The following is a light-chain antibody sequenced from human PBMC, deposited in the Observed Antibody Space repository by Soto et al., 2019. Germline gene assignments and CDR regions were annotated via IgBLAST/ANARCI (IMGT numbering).Light chain of an antibody. CDR2: GAY. Sequence: DIVLTQSPGTLSLSPGERATLSCRSSQTVSSNSLAWYQQKPRQAPTLLIFGAYTRAAGVPDRVSGSVSRTDFTLTISRLEPEEFAEYYFHHYGRSPRTFGQGPRWIS. CDR3: HHYGRSPRT. J-gene: IGKJ1*01. V-gene: IGKV3-20*01. CDR1: QTVSSNS.